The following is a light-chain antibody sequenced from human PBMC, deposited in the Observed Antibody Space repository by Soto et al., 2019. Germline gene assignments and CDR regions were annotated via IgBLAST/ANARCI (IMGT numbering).Light chain of an antibody. Sequence: IQLTQSPSSLSAYVGDRVTITCRASQGISSYLAWYQQKPGRAPKLLIYTASTLQSGVPSRFSGSGSGTDFTLTISSLQPEDFAVYYCQQYRSSPYTFGLGTKVDIK. CDR3: QQYRSSPYT. CDR1: QGISSY. J-gene: IGKJ2*01. CDR2: TAS. V-gene: IGKV1-9*01.